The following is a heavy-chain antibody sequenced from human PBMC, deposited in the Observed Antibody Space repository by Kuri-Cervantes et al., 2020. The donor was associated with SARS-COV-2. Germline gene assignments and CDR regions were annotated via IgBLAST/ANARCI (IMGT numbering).Heavy chain of an antibody. V-gene: IGHV3-30*18. D-gene: IGHD2-8*01. J-gene: IGHJ6*02. CDR3: AKDIVLMVYAIKVMGYYYYGMDV. CDR1: GFNFIRYA. Sequence: GESLKISCAASGFNFIRYAIHWVRQAPGKGLEWVAVISSDGKTMYYADSVKGRVTISRDNSKNTLYLQMNSLRAEDTAVYYCAKDIVLMVYAIKVMGYYYYGMDVWGQGTTVTVSS. CDR2: ISSDGKTM.